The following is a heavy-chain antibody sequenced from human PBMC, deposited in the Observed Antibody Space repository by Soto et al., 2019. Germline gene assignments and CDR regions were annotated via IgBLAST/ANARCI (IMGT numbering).Heavy chain of an antibody. Sequence: ASVKVSCKASGYTFTGYYMHWVRQAPGQGLEWMGWINPNSGGTNYAQKFQGWVTMTRDTSISTAYMELSRLRSDDTAMYYCARERGRELGNAFDIWGQGTMVTVSS. V-gene: IGHV1-2*04. CDR2: INPNSGGT. CDR3: ARERGRELGNAFDI. CDR1: GYTFTGYY. D-gene: IGHD7-27*01. J-gene: IGHJ3*02.